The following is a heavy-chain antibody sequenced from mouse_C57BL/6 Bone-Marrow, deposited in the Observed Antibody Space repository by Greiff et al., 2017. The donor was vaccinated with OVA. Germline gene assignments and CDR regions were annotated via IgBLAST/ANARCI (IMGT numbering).Heavy chain of an antibody. CDR2: IYPSDGET. Sequence: VKLQQPGAELVRPGSSVKLSCKASGYTFTSYWMDWVKQRPGQGLEWIGNIYPSDGETHYNQKFKDKATLTVDKSSSTAYMQLSSLTSEDSAVYYCATDYWGQGTTLTVSS. J-gene: IGHJ2*01. V-gene: IGHV1-61*01. CDR1: GYTFTSYW. CDR3: ATDY.